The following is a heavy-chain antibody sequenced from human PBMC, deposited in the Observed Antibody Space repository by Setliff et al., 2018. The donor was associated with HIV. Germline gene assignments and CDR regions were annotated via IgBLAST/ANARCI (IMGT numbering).Heavy chain of an antibody. J-gene: IGHJ4*02. Sequence: GGSLRLSCAASGFTFSSYAITWVRQAPGKGLEWVSAISGSGDSTFYADSVQGRFTISRDNSKNSLYLQMNNLRAEDTAVYYCATDSSGYYLGGFDYWGQGTLVTVSS. CDR1: GFTFSSYA. D-gene: IGHD3-22*01. CDR3: ATDSSGYYLGGFDY. CDR2: ISGSGDST. V-gene: IGHV3-23*01.